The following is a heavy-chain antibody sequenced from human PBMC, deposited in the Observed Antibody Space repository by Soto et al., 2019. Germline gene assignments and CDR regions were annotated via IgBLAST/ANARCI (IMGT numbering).Heavy chain of an antibody. CDR1: GFSLSTSGVG. V-gene: IGHV2-5*02. J-gene: IGHJ3*02. CDR3: AYRRMAAAINAFDI. CDR2: IYCDADK. D-gene: IGHD6-13*01. Sequence: QITLKESGPPLVKPTQTLTLTCTFSGFSLSTSGVGVDWIRQPPGNALEWLALIYCDADKRYSPSLKSRLTITKDTSKNLVVLTLTEMDPVDTATYYCAYRRMAAAINAFDIWGQGTMVTVSS.